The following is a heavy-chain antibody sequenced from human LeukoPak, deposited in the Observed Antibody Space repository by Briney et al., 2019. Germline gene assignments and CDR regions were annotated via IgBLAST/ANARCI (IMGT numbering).Heavy chain of an antibody. CDR2: IYYRGNT. J-gene: IGHJ6*03. CDR1: GSSISGSSWY. CDR3: ARDRRGYDLGRYYYYMDV. D-gene: IGHD5-12*01. Sequence: SETLSLTCTVSGSSISGSSWYWGWIRQPPGKGLEWIGTIYYRGNTYYKPSLKSRVTISVDTSKNQFSLKLSSVTAADTAVYYCARDRRGYDLGRYYYYMDVWGKGTTVTVSS. V-gene: IGHV4-39*07.